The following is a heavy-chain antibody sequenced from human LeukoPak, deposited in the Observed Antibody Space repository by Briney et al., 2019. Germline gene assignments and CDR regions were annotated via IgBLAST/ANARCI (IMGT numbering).Heavy chain of an antibody. CDR1: GFTFSSYG. V-gene: IGHV3-48*01. J-gene: IGHJ4*02. CDR3: ARALSRRGYYSDSSVYHFDY. Sequence: EGSLRLSCAASGFTFSSYGMNWVRQAPGKGLEWLSYIRSSSSNIYYADSVKGRFTISRDNAKNSLYLQMNSLRAEDTAVYYCARALSRRGYYSDSSVYHFDYWGQGTLVTVSS. CDR2: IRSSSSNI. D-gene: IGHD3-22*01.